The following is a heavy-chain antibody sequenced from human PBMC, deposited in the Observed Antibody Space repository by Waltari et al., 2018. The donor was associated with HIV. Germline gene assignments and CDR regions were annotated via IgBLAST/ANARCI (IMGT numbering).Heavy chain of an antibody. CDR3: AREVSGSPYYFNY. J-gene: IGHJ4*02. D-gene: IGHD6-19*01. CDR2: INKDSSER. V-gene: IGHV3-7*03. CDR1: GFPFGSFS. Sequence: EVQLVESGGGLVQPGGSRTLSCLTSGFPFGSFSMSWVRQAPGKGLEWVANINKDSSERKYVDSVKGRLTIYRDNANNSLFLYVSSLRTEDTALYYCAREVSGSPYYFNYWGQGALLTVSS.